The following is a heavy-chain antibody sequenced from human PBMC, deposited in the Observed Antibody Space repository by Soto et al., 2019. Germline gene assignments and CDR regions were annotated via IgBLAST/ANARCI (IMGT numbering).Heavy chain of an antibody. D-gene: IGHD6-19*01. CDR1: GFTFSGNW. V-gene: IGHV3-74*01. Sequence: GVSLRLSCAGSGFTFSGNWMHWVRQDPGKGLVWVSRLNSDGTSANYADAVKGRFTISRDNAKNTLFLQMNSLTAEDTALYYCARGPSGWFGFDYWGQGTLVTVSS. CDR3: ARGPSGWFGFDY. J-gene: IGHJ4*02. CDR2: LNSDGTSA.